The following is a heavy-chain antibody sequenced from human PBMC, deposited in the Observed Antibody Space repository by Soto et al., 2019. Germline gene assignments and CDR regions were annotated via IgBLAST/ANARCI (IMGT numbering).Heavy chain of an antibody. V-gene: IGHV3-48*01. Sequence: PGGSLRLSCAASGFTFSSYSMNWVRQAPGKGLEWVSYIRSSSSTKYYADSVKGRFTISRDNSKNTLYLQMNSLRAEDTAVFYCARDNGDDGARAFDIWGQGTMVTVSS. D-gene: IGHD4-17*01. CDR3: ARDNGDDGARAFDI. CDR2: IRSSSSTK. CDR1: GFTFSSYS. J-gene: IGHJ3*02.